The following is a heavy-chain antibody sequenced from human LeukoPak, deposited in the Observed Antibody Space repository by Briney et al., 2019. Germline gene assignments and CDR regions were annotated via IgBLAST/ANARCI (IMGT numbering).Heavy chain of an antibody. Sequence: GGSLRLSCSASGFTVSTNYLSWVRQAPGKGLEWVSGISWNSGSIGYADSVKGRFTISRDNAKNSLYLQMNSLRAEDTALYYCAKDIRSSSSSAQFDYWGQGTLVTVSS. J-gene: IGHJ4*02. CDR3: AKDIRSSSSSAQFDY. D-gene: IGHD6-6*01. CDR2: ISWNSGSI. V-gene: IGHV3-9*01. CDR1: GFTVSTNY.